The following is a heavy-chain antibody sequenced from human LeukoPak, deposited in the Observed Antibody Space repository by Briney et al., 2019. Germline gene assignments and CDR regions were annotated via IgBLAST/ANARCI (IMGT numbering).Heavy chain of an antibody. Sequence: SETLSLTCTVSGGAVRSHYRNWIRQSAGKGLEWIGRIYSSGYTNDNPFLKSRITMSVDMSKNQFSLRLNSVTAADTAVYYCARGEHSVDSWGQGMLVTVSS. CDR1: GGAVRSHY. CDR2: IYSSGYT. CDR3: ARGEHSVDS. J-gene: IGHJ4*02. V-gene: IGHV4-4*07. D-gene: IGHD1/OR15-1a*01.